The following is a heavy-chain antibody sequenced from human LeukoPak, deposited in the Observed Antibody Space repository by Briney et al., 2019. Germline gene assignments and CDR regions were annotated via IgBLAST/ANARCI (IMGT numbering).Heavy chain of an antibody. J-gene: IGHJ4*02. CDR3: ARDGRFGELSDY. D-gene: IGHD3-10*01. Sequence: GSSVKVSCKASGGTFSSYAISWVRQAPGQGLEWMGGIIPIFGTANYAQKFQGRVTITADESTSTAYMELSSLRSDDTAVYYCARDGRFGELSDYWGQGTLVTVSS. CDR1: GGTFSSYA. V-gene: IGHV1-69*01. CDR2: IIPIFGTA.